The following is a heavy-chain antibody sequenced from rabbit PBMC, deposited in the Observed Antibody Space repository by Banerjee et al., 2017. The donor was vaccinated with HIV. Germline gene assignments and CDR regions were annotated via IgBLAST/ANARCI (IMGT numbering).Heavy chain of an antibody. V-gene: IGHV1S45*01. CDR3: ARESGYGYYNL. CDR2: IYVGSSGST. CDR1: GFDFSDYY. J-gene: IGHJ4*01. D-gene: IGHD6-1*01. Sequence: QEQLVESGGGLVQPGASLTLTCTASGFDFSDYYMCWVRQAPGKGLEWIACIYVGSSGSTYYASWAKGRFTISKTSSTTVTLQMTSLTAADTATYFCARESGYGYYNLWGPGTLVTVS.